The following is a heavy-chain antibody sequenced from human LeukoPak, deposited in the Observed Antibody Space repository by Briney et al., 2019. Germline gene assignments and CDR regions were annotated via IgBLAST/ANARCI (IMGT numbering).Heavy chain of an antibody. CDR2: IYPGDSDT. CDR1: GYSFTSYW. V-gene: IGHV5-51*01. D-gene: IGHD6-19*01. CDR3: ARDALGYSSGWYYFDY. J-gene: IGHJ4*02. Sequence: GESLKISCKGSGYSFTSYWIGWVRQMPGKGLEWMEIIYPGDSDTRYSPSFQGQVTISADKSISTAYLQWSSLKASDTAMYYCARDALGYSSGWYYFDYWGQGTLVTVSS.